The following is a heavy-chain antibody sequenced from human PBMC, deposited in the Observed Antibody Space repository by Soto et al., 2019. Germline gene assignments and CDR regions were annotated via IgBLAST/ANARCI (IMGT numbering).Heavy chain of an antibody. CDR2: ISRSGSHA. D-gene: IGHD1-1*01. CDR1: GFIFSSYS. J-gene: IGHJ4*02. CDR3: ARDRDGYNPVDY. V-gene: IGHV3-21*01. Sequence: EVQLVESGGGLVKPGGSLRLSCAASGFIFSSYSMNWVRQAPGKGLEWVSCISRSGSHAYYADSVKGRFTISRDNAKESLYLQMNSLRAEDTAVYYCARDRDGYNPVDYWGQGTLVNVSS.